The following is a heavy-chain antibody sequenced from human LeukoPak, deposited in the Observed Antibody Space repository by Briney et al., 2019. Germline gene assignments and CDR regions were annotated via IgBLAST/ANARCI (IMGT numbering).Heavy chain of an antibody. CDR1: GGSFSGYY. V-gene: IGHV4-59*08. D-gene: IGHD7-27*01. Sequence: SETLSLTCAVYGGSFSGYYWSWIRQPPGKGLEWIGYIYYSGSTNYNPSLKSRVTISVDTSKNQFSLKLSSVTAADTAVYYCARRLVEATGVYYFDYWGQGTLVTVS. CDR2: IYYSGST. CDR3: ARRLVEATGVYYFDY. J-gene: IGHJ4*02.